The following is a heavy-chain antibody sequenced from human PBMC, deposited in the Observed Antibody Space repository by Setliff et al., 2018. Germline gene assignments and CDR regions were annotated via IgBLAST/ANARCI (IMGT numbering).Heavy chain of an antibody. CDR3: AREVGYYDSSGYPDV. Sequence: PSETLSLTCTVSGGSISSGGYYWSWIRQHPGKGLEWIGYIYYSGSTYYNPSLKSRVTISVDTSKNQFSLKLSSVTAADTAVYYCAREVGYYDSSGYPDVWGKGNAGHRLL. CDR1: GGSISSGGYY. D-gene: IGHD3-22*01. J-gene: IGHJ6*04. V-gene: IGHV4-31*03. CDR2: IYYSGST.